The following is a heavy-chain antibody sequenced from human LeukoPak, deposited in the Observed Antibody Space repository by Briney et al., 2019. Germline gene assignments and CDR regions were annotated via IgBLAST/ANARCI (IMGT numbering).Heavy chain of an antibody. J-gene: IGHJ5*01. CDR1: GGTFSSYA. Sequence: SVKVSCKASGGTFSSYAISWVRQAPGQGLEWMGRIIPILGIANYAQKFQGRVTITADKSTSTAYMELSSLRSEDTAVYYCARDGYCSGGSCYPPVNWFDSWGQGTLVTVSS. CDR3: ARDGYCSGGSCYPPVNWFDS. CDR2: IIPILGIA. D-gene: IGHD2-15*01. V-gene: IGHV1-69*04.